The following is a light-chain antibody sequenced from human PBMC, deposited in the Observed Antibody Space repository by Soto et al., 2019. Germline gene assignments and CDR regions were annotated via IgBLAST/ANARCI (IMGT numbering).Light chain of an antibody. Sequence: QSVLTQPPSISGAPGQRVTISCTGSSSNIGAGSDVHWYHQLPGTAPKLLIYGNTNRPSGVPDRFSGSKSGTSASLTVSGLQTEDEADYYCNSYVAGSNVFGTGTKV. CDR1: SSNIGAGSD. CDR3: NSYVAGSNV. J-gene: IGLJ1*01. V-gene: IGLV1-40*01. CDR2: GNT.